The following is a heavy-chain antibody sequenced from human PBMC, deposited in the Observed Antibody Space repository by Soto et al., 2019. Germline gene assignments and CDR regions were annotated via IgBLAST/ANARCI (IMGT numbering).Heavy chain of an antibody. Sequence: GESLRLSCAASGFTFNKYSLKWDSQAPGEGREWVSSIICTGGSTFYTGSAKGRFTISRDNSKNTLFLQMTSLRAENTAVYYCGKGNSKWGTGDAFDIWGQGTLVTVSS. D-gene: IGHD7-27*01. J-gene: IGHJ4*02. CDR2: IICTGGST. V-gene: IGHV3-23*01. CDR1: GFTFNKYS. CDR3: GKGNSKWGTGDAFDI.